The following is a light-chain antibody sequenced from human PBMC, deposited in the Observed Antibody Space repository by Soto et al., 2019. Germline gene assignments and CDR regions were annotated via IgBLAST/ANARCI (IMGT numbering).Light chain of an antibody. V-gene: IGKV1-5*03. CDR1: QTIYRW. CDR2: KAS. CDR3: QQYNRYTWT. J-gene: IGKJ1*01. Sequence: DIPMTQSPSTLSASIGDRVTITCRASQTIYRWLAWYQQKPGKAPNLLIYKASNLPSGVPSRFSGSGSGTEFTLTISGLQPDDSALSYCQQYNRYTWTFGQGTKVEIK.